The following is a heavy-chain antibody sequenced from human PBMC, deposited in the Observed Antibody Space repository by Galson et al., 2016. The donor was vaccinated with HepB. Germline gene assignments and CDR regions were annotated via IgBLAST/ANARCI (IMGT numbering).Heavy chain of an antibody. J-gene: IGHJ1*01. D-gene: IGHD2/OR15-2a*01. CDR1: EFTFSSYS. V-gene: IGHV3-48*01. CDR2: ISSRSTTI. CDR3: ARGRLLVT. Sequence: SLRLSCADSEFTFSSYSMHWVRQAPGRGLEWVSYISSRSTTIYYADSVKGRFTISRDNANNSLYLQMDNLTAEDTAVYYCARGRLLVTWGQGTLVTVSS.